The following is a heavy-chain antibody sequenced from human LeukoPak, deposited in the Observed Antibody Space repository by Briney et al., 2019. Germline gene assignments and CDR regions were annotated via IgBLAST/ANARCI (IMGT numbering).Heavy chain of an antibody. Sequence: GASVKVSCKASGGTFSSYAISWVRQAPGQGLEWMGRIIPIFGTANYAQKFQGRVTITTDESTSTAYMKLSSLRSEDTAVYYCAREIPAGSSYFDYWGQGTLVTVSS. J-gene: IGHJ4*02. V-gene: IGHV1-69*05. CDR1: GGTFSSYA. CDR2: IIPIFGTA. D-gene: IGHD6-13*01. CDR3: AREIPAGSSYFDY.